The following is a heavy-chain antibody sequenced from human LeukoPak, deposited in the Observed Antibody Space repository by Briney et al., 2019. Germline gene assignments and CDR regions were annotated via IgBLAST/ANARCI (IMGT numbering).Heavy chain of an antibody. D-gene: IGHD1-26*01. CDR1: GYTFTSYA. J-gene: IGHJ4*02. CDR2: INAGNGNT. Sequence: ASVKVSCKASGYTFTSYAMHWVRQAPGQRLEWMGWINAGNGNTKYSQEFQGRVTITRDTSASTAYMELSSLRSEDMAVYYCARARGSYDSVFDYWGQGTLVTVSS. V-gene: IGHV1-3*03. CDR3: ARARGSYDSVFDY.